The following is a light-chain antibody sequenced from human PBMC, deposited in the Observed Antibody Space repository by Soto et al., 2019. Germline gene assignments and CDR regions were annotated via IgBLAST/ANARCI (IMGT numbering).Light chain of an antibody. Sequence: EIVLTQSPVTLSLSPGERATLSCRASQSVSSSYLAWYQQKPGQAPRLLIYGASSRATGIPDRFSGSGSGTDFTLTISRLEPEDFAVYYCQQYGSSPLTFGQGTRLE. CDR1: QSVSSSY. V-gene: IGKV3-20*01. J-gene: IGKJ5*01. CDR3: QQYGSSPLT. CDR2: GAS.